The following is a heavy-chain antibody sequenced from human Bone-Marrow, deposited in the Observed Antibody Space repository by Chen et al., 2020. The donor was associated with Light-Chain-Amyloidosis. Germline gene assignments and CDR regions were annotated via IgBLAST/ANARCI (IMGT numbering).Heavy chain of an antibody. J-gene: IGHJ4*02. D-gene: IGHD5-12*01. CDR3: ARRRDGYNFDY. Sequence: VQLEQSGPEVKKPGEPWKLSCRGTGYTFPNYWIGWGRQMPGKGLEWMGVIYPDDSDARYSPSFEGQVTISADKSITTAYLQWRSLKASDTAMYYCARRRDGYNFDYWGQGTLVTVSS. CDR2: IYPDDSDA. V-gene: IGHV5-51*01. CDR1: GYTFPNYW.